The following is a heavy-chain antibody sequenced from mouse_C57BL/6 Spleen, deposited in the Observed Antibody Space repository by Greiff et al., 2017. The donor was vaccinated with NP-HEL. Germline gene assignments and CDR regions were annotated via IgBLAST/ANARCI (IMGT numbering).Heavy chain of an antibody. CDR2: IHPNSGST. V-gene: IGHV1-64*01. D-gene: IGHD2-10*01. CDR3: ARTYYDAMDC. CDR1: GYTFTSYW. J-gene: IGHJ4*01. Sequence: QVQLKQPGAELVKPGASVKLSCKASGYTFTSYWMHWVKQRPGQGLEWIGMIHPNSGSTNYNEKFKSKATLTVDKSSSTAYMQLSSLTSEDSAVYYCARTYYDAMDCWGQGTSVTVSS.